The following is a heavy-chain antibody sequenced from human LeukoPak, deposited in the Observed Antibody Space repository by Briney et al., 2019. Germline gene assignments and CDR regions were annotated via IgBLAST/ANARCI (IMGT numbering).Heavy chain of an antibody. CDR1: GGSISSYY. CDR3: ARESSSKWSGWYGHYYYGMDV. Sequence: SETLSLTCTVSGGSISSYYWSWIRQPAGKGLEWIGRIYTSGSTNYNLSLKSRVTMSVDTSKNQFSLKLSSVTAADTAVYYRARESSSKWSGWYGHYYYGMDVWGQGTTVTVSS. V-gene: IGHV4-4*07. CDR2: IYTSGST. D-gene: IGHD6-19*01. J-gene: IGHJ6*02.